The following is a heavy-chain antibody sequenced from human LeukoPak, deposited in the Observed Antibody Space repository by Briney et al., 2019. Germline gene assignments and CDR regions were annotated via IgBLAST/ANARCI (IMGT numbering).Heavy chain of an antibody. V-gene: IGHV3-20*01. CDR3: ARVARYFDWSLKDYYYYYYMDV. J-gene: IGHJ6*03. CDR2: INWNGGTT. CDR1: GFTFSNYG. Sequence: PGGSLRLSCAASGFTFSNYGMSWVRQAPGKGLEWVSGINWNGGTTGYADSVKGRFTISRDNAKNSLYLQMNSLRAEDTALYHCARVARYFDWSLKDYYYYYYMDVWGKGTTVAISS. D-gene: IGHD3-9*01.